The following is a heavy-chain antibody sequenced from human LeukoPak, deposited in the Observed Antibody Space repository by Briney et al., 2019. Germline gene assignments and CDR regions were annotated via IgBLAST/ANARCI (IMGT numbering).Heavy chain of an antibody. J-gene: IGHJ3*02. CDR2: ISYDGSNK. CDR1: GFTFSSYG. V-gene: IGHV3-30*18. CDR3: AKVGMTTVTSDAFDI. Sequence: GRSLRLSCAASGFTFSSYGMHWVRQAPGKGLEWVAVISYDGSNKYCADSVKGRFTISRDNSKNTLYLQMNSLRAEDTAVYYCAKVGMTTVTSDAFDIWGQGTMVTVSS. D-gene: IGHD4-17*01.